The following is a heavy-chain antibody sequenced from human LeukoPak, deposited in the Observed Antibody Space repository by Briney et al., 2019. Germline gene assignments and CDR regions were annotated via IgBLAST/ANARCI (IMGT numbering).Heavy chain of an antibody. CDR2: IYYSGRT. Sequence: SEGLSLTRPVTRGSISSHYWSSIRPPPGKGLEWIGYIYYSGRTKFNPSLKSRVTISVHTSKNQFSLKRSSVTAADTAVYYCARGGGVTYYDSTGYLWYFDYWGEGTLLTVSS. D-gene: IGHD3-22*01. J-gene: IGHJ4*02. CDR1: RGSISSHY. V-gene: IGHV4-59*11. CDR3: ARGGGVTYYDSTGYLWYFDY.